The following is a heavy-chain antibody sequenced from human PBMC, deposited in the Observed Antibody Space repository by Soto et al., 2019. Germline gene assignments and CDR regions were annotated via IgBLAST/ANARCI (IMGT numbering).Heavy chain of an antibody. V-gene: IGHV5-51*01. Sequence: GESLKISCKGSGYSFTSYWIGWVRQMPGKGLEWMGIIYPGDSDTRYSPSFQGQVTISADKSISTACLQWSSLKASDTAMYYCAKTQLPYYYDSSGSSFDYWGQGTLVTVSS. CDR2: IYPGDSDT. J-gene: IGHJ4*02. CDR1: GYSFTSYW. CDR3: AKTQLPYYYDSSGSSFDY. D-gene: IGHD3-22*01.